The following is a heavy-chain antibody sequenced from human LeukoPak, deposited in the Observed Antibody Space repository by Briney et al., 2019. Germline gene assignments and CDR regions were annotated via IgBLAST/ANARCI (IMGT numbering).Heavy chain of an antibody. CDR1: GYTFTGYY. Sequence: GSSVKVSCKASGYTFTGYYMHWVRQAPGQGLEWMGWINPNSGGTNYAQKFQGRVTMTRDTSISTAYMELSRLRSDDTAVYYCARDPWTTVTRQTGIYYFDYWGQGTLVTVSS. J-gene: IGHJ4*02. D-gene: IGHD4-11*01. CDR2: INPNSGGT. CDR3: ARDPWTTVTRQTGIYYFDY. V-gene: IGHV1-2*02.